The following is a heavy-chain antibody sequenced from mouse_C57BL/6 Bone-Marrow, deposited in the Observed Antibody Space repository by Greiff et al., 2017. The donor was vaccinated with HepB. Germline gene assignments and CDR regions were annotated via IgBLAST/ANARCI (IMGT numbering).Heavy chain of an antibody. Sequence: DVMLVESGEGLVKPGGSLKLSCAASGFTFSSYAMSWVRQTPEKRLEWVAYISSGGDYIYYADTVKGRFTISRDNARNTLYLQMSSLKSEDTAMYYCTRGGYSLFDYWGQGTTLTVSS. V-gene: IGHV5-9-1*02. D-gene: IGHD2-3*01. J-gene: IGHJ2*01. CDR3: TRGGYSLFDY. CDR2: ISSGGDYI. CDR1: GFTFSSYA.